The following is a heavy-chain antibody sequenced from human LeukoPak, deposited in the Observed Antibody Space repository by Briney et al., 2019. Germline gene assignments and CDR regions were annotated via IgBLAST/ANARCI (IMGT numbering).Heavy chain of an antibody. J-gene: IGHJ4*02. D-gene: IGHD5-12*01. V-gene: IGHV3-30*04. CDR2: ISYDGSNK. CDR3: ARDPVATINYFDY. CDR1: GFTFSSYA. Sequence: PGGSLRLSCAASGFTFSSYAIHWVRQAPGKGLEWVAVISYDGSNKYYADSVKGRFTISRDNSKNTLYLQMNSLRAEDTAVYYCARDPVATINYFDYWGQGTLVTVSS.